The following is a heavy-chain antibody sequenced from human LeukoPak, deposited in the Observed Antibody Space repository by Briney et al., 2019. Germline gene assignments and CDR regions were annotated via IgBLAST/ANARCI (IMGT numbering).Heavy chain of an antibody. V-gene: IGHV4-34*01. CDR2: INHSGST. Sequence: MTSETLSLTCAVYGVSFSGYYWSWIRQPPGKGLEWIGEINHSGSTNYNPSLKSRVTISVDTSKNQFSLKLSSVTAADTAVYYCARGRYFVAYYYYGMDVWGQGTTVTVSS. J-gene: IGHJ6*02. CDR1: GVSFSGYY. CDR3: ARGRYFVAYYYYGMDV. D-gene: IGHD3-9*01.